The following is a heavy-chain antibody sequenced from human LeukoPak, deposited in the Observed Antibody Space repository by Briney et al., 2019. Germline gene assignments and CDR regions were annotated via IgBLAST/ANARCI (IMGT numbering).Heavy chain of an antibody. CDR2: IKQDGSEK. CDR1: GFTFSSYW. J-gene: IGHJ5*02. CDR3: ATDGAGFDT. Sequence: GGSLRLSCAASGFTFSSYWMSWVRQAPGKGLEWVANIKQDGSEKYYVDSVKGRFTISRDNAKKSLYLEMNNLRAKDAAVYYCATDGAGFDTWGQGVLVTVSS. V-gene: IGHV3-7*03.